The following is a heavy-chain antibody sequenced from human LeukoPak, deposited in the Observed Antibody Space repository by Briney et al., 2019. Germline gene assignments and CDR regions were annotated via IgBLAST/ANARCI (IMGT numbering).Heavy chain of an antibody. CDR2: TRYGGSNK. CDR1: GFTFSSYG. Sequence: AGGSLRLSCKASGFTFSSYGMHWVRQAPGKGLQWVAFTRYGGSNKDYADFVNGRFTISRDNSEDMLYLEMNSLSPEDTAVYYCVKDDGTYYFDSWGRGTLVTVST. CDR3: VKDDGTYYFDS. D-gene: IGHD2-21*01. J-gene: IGHJ4*02. V-gene: IGHV3-30*02.